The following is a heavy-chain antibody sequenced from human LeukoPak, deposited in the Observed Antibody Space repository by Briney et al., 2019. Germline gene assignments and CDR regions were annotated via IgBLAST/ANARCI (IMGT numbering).Heavy chain of an antibody. J-gene: IGHJ4*02. CDR3: AKGLWFGELLLEYFDY. V-gene: IGHV3-9*01. CDR2: ISWNSGSI. CDR1: GFTFDDYA. Sequence: GGSLRLSCAASGFTFDDYAMHWVRQAPGKGLEWVSGISWNSGSIGYADSVKGRFTISRDDAKNSLYLQMNSLRAEDTALYYCAKGLWFGELLLEYFDYWSQGTLVTVSS. D-gene: IGHD3-10*01.